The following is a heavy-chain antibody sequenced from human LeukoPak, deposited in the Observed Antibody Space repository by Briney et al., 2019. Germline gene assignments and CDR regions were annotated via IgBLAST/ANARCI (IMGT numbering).Heavy chain of an antibody. CDR1: GFTFSSYW. CDR3: ARVPYSSLHHHDY. J-gene: IGHJ4*02. Sequence: GGSLRLSCAASGFTFSSYWMSWVRQAPGKGLEWVANIKQDGSEKYYVDSVKGRFTISRDNAKNSLYLQMNSLRAEDTAVYYCARVPYSSLHHHDYWGQGTLVTVSS. V-gene: IGHV3-7*01. CDR2: IKQDGSEK. D-gene: IGHD6-13*01.